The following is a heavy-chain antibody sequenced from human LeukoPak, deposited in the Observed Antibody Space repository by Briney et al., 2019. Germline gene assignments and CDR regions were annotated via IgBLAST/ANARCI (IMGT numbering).Heavy chain of an antibody. CDR1: GFTFATTW. D-gene: IGHD3-10*01. Sequence: GGSLRLSCAASGFTFATTWMHWVRQAPGKGLVWASLINNDGSSTNYADSVKGRFTISRDNAKNTLYLQMKSLRAEDTAVYYCVIGGTYGSGSWGQGTLVTVSS. CDR3: VIGGTYGSGS. V-gene: IGHV3-74*01. J-gene: IGHJ4*02. CDR2: INNDGSST.